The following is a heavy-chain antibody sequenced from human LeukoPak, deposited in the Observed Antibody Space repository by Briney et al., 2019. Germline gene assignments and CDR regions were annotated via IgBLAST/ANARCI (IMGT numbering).Heavy chain of an antibody. J-gene: IGHJ4*02. V-gene: IGHV3-20*01. D-gene: IGHD3-10*01. CDR2: INWNGGST. CDR3: ARGYYGSGSYFHDY. Sequence: GGSLRLSCAASGFTFSSYAMSWVRQAPGKGLEWVSGINWNGGSTGYADSVKGRFTISRDNAKNSLYLQMNSLRAEDTALYHCARGYYGSGSYFHDYWGQGTLVTVSS. CDR1: GFTFSSYA.